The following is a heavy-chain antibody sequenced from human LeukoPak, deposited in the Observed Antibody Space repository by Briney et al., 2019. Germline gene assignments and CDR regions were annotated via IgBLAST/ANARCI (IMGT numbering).Heavy chain of an antibody. J-gene: IGHJ4*02. V-gene: IGHV3-30-3*01. CDR1: GFTFSAYA. D-gene: IGHD2-21*01. Sequence: PGGSLRLSCAASGFTFSAYAMHWVRQAPGKGLEWVSVISYDDGSDRYYADSVKGRFTISRDNAKNTLYVQMNSLRAEDTAVYYCAGGYGGGWPIDYWGQGTLVTVSS. CDR3: AGGYGGGWPIDY. CDR2: ISYDDGSDR.